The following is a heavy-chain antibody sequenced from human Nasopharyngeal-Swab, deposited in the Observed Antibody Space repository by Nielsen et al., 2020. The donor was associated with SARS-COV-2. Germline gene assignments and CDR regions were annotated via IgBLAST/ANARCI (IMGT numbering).Heavy chain of an antibody. J-gene: IGHJ3*02. D-gene: IGHD3-22*01. CDR2: INHSGST. V-gene: IGHV4-34*01. CDR1: GGSFSGYY. CDR3: ARVYDSSGYSMGDAFDI. Sequence: SETLSLTCAVYGGSFSGYYWSWIRQPPGKGLEWIGEINHSGSTNYNPSLKRRVTISVDTSKNQFSLKLSSVTAADTAVYYCARVYDSSGYSMGDAFDIWGQGTMVTVSS.